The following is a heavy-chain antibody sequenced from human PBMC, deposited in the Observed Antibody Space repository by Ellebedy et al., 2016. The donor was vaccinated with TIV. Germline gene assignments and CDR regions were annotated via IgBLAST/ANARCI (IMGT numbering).Heavy chain of an antibody. CDR2: INAGNGNT. CDR3: ARGGRILTGYPTAPLFGY. D-gene: IGHD3-9*01. J-gene: IGHJ4*02. V-gene: IGHV1-3*01. Sequence: ASVKVSXXASGYTFTSYAMHWVRQAPGQRLEWMGWINAGNGNTKYSQKFQGRVTITRDTSASTAYMELSSLRSEDTAVYYCARGGRILTGYPTAPLFGYWGQGTLVTVSS. CDR1: GYTFTSYA.